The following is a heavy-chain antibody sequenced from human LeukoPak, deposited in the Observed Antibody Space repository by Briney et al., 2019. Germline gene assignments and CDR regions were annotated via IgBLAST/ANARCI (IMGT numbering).Heavy chain of an antibody. D-gene: IGHD3-10*01. CDR2: ISSSGSTI. J-gene: IGHJ4*02. V-gene: IGHV3-11*01. CDR3: AKEGHRYYYGLGSYFY. CDR1: GFTFSDYY. Sequence: GGSLRLSCAASGFTFSDYYMSWIRQAPGKGLEWVSYISSSGSTIYYADSVKGRFTISRDNSKNTLYLQMNSLRAEDTAVYYCAKEGHRYYYGLGSYFYWGQGTLVTVSS.